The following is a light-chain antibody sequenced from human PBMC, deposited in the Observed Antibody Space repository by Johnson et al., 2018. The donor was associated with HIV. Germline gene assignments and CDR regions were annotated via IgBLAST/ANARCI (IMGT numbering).Light chain of an antibody. CDR2: ENN. CDR3: GTWDSSLSAYV. CDR1: SSNIGNNY. Sequence: QSVLTQPPSVSAATGQKVTISCSGSSSNIGNNYVSWYQQLPGAAPKVLIYENNKRPSGIPDRFSGSKSGTSATLGITGLQTGDEADYYCGTWDSSLSAYVFGTGTKVTVL. V-gene: IGLV1-51*02. J-gene: IGLJ1*01.